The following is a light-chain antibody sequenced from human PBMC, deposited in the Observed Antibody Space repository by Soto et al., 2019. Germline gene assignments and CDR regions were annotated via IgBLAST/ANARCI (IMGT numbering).Light chain of an antibody. CDR3: SSYAGRNNFPG. CDR2: EVS. V-gene: IGLV2-8*01. CDR1: SSDVGGYNY. Sequence: QYALTQPASASGSPGQSVTVSSTGTSSDVGGYNYVSWYQQHPGKAPKLMIYEVSKRPSGVPDRFSGSKSGNTASLTVSGLQAEDEADYYCSSYAGRNNFPGFGTGTKLTVL. J-gene: IGLJ1*01.